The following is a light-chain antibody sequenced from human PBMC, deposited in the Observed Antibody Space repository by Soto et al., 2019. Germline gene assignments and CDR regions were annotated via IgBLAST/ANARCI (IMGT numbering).Light chain of an antibody. V-gene: IGKV3D-20*02. CDR1: QSVSNNY. CDR2: GAS. Sequence: EIVLTQSPGTLSLPPGERATLSCRASQSVSNNYLAWYQQKPGQAPRLLIYGASNRATGIPDRFSGSGSGTDFTLTISSLEPEDFAVYYCQQRSNWPPVTFGPGTKVDIK. CDR3: QQRSNWPPVT. J-gene: IGKJ3*01.